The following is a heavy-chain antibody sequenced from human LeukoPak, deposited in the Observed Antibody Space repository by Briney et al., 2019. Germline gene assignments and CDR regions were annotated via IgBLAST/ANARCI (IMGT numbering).Heavy chain of an antibody. CDR3: AKYFGFCGVTGCPAGWCMDV. D-gene: IGHD2-21*01. Sequence: GGSLRLSCAASGFTFSRFAMGWVRQTAGKGLEWVSTISNIGDTYFADSVKGRFTISRDNSKDTLYLQMSSLRAEDTAVYYCAKYFGFCGVTGCPAGWCMDVWGTGTTVTVSS. CDR2: ISNIGDT. CDR1: GFTFSRFA. J-gene: IGHJ6*03. V-gene: IGHV3-23*01.